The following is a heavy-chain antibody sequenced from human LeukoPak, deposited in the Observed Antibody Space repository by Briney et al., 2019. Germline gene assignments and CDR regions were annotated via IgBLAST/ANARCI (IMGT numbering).Heavy chain of an antibody. Sequence: GESLKISCKGSGYSFTSYWIGWVRQMPGKGLEWKGIIYPGDSDTRYSPSFQGQVTISADKSISTAYLQWSSLKASDTAMYYCARLGGVGGHGGKGIDYWGQGTLVTVSS. CDR3: ARLGGVGGHGGKGIDY. CDR1: GYSFTSYW. J-gene: IGHJ4*02. CDR2: IYPGDSDT. V-gene: IGHV5-51*01. D-gene: IGHD4-23*01.